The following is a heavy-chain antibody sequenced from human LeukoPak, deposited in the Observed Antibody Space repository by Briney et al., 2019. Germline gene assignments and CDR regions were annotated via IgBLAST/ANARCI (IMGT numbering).Heavy chain of an antibody. CDR2: IYYSGST. Sequence: SETLSLTCTVSGGSISSYYWSWIRQPPGKGLEWIGYIYYSGSTNYNPSLKSRVTISVDTSKNQFSLKLSSVTAVDTAVYYCARVSDWGEGDYFDYWGQGTLVTVSS. J-gene: IGHJ4*02. V-gene: IGHV4-59*01. D-gene: IGHD3-16*01. CDR1: GGSISSYY. CDR3: ARVSDWGEGDYFDY.